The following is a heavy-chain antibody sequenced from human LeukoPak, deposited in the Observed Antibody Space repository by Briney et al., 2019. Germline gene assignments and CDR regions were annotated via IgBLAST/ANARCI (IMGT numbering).Heavy chain of an antibody. Sequence: SETLSLTCAVSGHSISSNYYWGWIRQSPEKGLEWIGSIYHRGSTYYSPSFESRVTTSVDTSKNQFPLNLSSVTATDTAKYYCARHLFYYYYYMDVWGKGTTVTVSS. CDR1: GHSISSNYY. CDR3: ARHLFYYYYYMDV. J-gene: IGHJ6*03. CDR2: IYHRGST. V-gene: IGHV4-38-2*01.